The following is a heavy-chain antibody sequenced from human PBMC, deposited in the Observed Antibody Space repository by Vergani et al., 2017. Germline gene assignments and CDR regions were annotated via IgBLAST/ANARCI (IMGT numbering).Heavy chain of an antibody. Sequence: QLQLQESGPGLVKPLATLFLTCSVSGASIRSSNYYWGWIRQPPGKGLEWTASIYYSGSPDYNPSHKSRATISVDKSKNQFSLKLSSMTAADTAVYFCASHAXVEWLVKLGWSDPGGKGIRVTVSS. D-gene: IGHD6-19*01. CDR2: IYYSGSP. CDR1: GASIRSSNYY. V-gene: IGHV4-39*01. J-gene: IGHJ5*02. CDR3: ASHAXVEWLVKLGWSDP.